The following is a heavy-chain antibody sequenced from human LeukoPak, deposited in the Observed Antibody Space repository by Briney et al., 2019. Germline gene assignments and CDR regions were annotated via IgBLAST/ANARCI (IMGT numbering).Heavy chain of an antibody. CDR2: IIPIVGTA. J-gene: IGHJ5*02. CDR1: GGTFSSYA. V-gene: IGHV1-69*13. Sequence: SVKVSCKASGGTFSSYAISWVRQAPGQGLEWMGGIIPIVGTANYAQKFQGRVTITADESTSTAYMELSSLRSEDTAVYYCAREVVDYDFWSGYYTEDWFDPWGQGTLVTVSS. CDR3: AREVVDYDFWSGYYTEDWFDP. D-gene: IGHD3-3*01.